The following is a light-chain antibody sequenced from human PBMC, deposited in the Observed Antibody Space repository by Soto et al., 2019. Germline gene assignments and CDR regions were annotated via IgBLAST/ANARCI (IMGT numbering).Light chain of an antibody. Sequence: QSVLTHPRSVSGSPVQAVTVSCLGTSSDVGGYNTVSWYQEHPGKAPKLMIYDVIKPPSGVPDRFSGSKSGNPASLTISGLLAEDEANSYCGSYVGSYSYVFGTGTKGTDL. CDR2: DVI. CDR3: GSYVGSYSYV. V-gene: IGLV2-11*01. CDR1: SSDVGGYNT. J-gene: IGLJ1*01.